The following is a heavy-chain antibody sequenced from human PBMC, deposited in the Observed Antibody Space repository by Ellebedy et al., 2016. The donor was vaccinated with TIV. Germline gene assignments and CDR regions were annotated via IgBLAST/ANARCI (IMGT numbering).Heavy chain of an antibody. CDR3: ARGGPPLLGFGDLAGRHGGMDV. J-gene: IGHJ6*02. V-gene: IGHV4-59*10. CDR2: IDSRGT. D-gene: IGHD3-10*01. CDR1: GGSFSGYY. Sequence: SETLSLXXAVYGGSFSGYYWSWIRQPAGKGLEWIGRIDSRGTRYSPSLESRVTMSVDTSKSQLSLKLSSVTAADTAVYYCARGGPPLLGFGDLAGRHGGMDVWGRGTTVTVSS.